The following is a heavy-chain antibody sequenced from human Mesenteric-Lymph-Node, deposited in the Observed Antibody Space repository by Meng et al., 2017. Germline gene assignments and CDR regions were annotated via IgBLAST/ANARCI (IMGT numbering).Heavy chain of an antibody. D-gene: IGHD6-19*01. CDR2: ISTSGHVI. V-gene: IGHV3-48*03. CDR1: GFTFSTYE. Sequence: GESLKISCAASGFTFSTYEMNWVRQAPGKGLEWVPYISTSGHVIYADSVKGRFTISRDNSKNTLYLQMNSLRAEDTAVYYCAKRQPGVAVAFDSWGQGTLVTVSS. CDR3: AKRQPGVAVAFDS. J-gene: IGHJ4*02.